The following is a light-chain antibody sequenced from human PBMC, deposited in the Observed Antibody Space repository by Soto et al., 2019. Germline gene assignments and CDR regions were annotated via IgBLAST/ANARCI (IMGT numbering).Light chain of an antibody. V-gene: IGKV3-20*01. J-gene: IGKJ3*01. Sequence: EIVLTQSPGTLSLSPGQSATLSCRSSQSVSSSQLAWYHQKPGQAPRLLIYGASSRATGIADRFSGSGSGTDFTLTISRLEPEDFAVYYCQQYGSSGVTCGPGTKVDIK. CDR2: GAS. CDR1: QSVSSSQ. CDR3: QQYGSSGVT.